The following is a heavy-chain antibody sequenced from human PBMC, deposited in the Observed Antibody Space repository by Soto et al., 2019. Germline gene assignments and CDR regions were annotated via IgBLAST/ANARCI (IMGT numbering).Heavy chain of an antibody. V-gene: IGHV4-34*01. D-gene: IGHD3-22*01. Sequence: SETLSLTCAVYGGSFSGYYWSWIRQPPGKGLEWIGEINHSGSTNYNPSLKSRVSISVDTSKNQFSLKLSSVTAADTAVYYCARSPKNSSGYYLVDYFDYWGKGPLVTSPQ. CDR2: INHSGST. J-gene: IGHJ4*02. CDR3: ARSPKNSSGYYLVDYFDY. CDR1: GGSFSGYY.